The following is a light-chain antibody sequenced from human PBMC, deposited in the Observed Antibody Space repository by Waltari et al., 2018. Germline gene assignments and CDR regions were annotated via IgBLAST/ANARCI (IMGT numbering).Light chain of an antibody. Sequence: DIQMPQSPSTLSASVVASVTITCRASQSISTWLAVYQQKPGKAPKLLIYAASHLESGVPSRFSGSGSGTEFTLTISSLQPDDFATYYCQQYNDYLGTFGPGTKVEI. CDR1: QSISTW. CDR3: QQYNDYLGT. CDR2: AAS. J-gene: IGKJ1*01. V-gene: IGKV1-5*03.